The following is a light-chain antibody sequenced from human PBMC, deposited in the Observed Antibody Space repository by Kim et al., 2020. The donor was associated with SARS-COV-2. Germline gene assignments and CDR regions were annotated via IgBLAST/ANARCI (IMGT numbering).Light chain of an antibody. V-gene: IGKV3-20*01. Sequence: SPGERATLSCRASQSVSSSYLAWYQQKPGQAPRLLIYGASSRATGIQDRFSGSGSGTDFTLTISRLEPEDFAVYYCQQYGSSPGTFGQGTKVDIK. CDR1: QSVSSSY. CDR2: GAS. CDR3: QQYGSSPGT. J-gene: IGKJ1*01.